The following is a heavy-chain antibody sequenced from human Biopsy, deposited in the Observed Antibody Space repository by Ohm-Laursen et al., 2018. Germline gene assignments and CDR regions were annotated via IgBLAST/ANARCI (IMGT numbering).Heavy chain of an antibody. J-gene: IGHJ4*02. V-gene: IGHV1-18*01. D-gene: IGHD2/OR15-2a*01. CDR1: GYTFTSYD. Sequence: SVKISCKASGYTFTSYDISWVRQAPGQGLEWMGWISPYNDKTSYPPKLQDRVTMTADTSTNTAHMELRSLRSDDTAVYYCARVFCTSTTCYGLLDNWGQGTVVTVSS. CDR2: ISPYNDKT. CDR3: ARVFCTSTTCYGLLDN.